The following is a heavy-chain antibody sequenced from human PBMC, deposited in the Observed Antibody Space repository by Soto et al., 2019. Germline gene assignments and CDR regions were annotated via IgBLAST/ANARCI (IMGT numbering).Heavy chain of an antibody. J-gene: IGHJ4*02. V-gene: IGHV1-8*01. CDR1: GYTFTSYD. CDR2: MNPNSGNT. Sequence: ASVKVSCKASGYTFTSYDIYWVRQATGQGLEWMGWMNPNSGNTKYSQKFQGRVTITRDTSASTAYMELSSLRSEDTAVYYCARGLPLAADYWGQGTLVTVSS. CDR3: ARGLPLAADY.